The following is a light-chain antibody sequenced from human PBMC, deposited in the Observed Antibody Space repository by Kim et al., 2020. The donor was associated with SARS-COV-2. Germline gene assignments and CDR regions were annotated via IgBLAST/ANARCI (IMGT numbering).Light chain of an antibody. CDR1: QTIRNY. J-gene: IGKJ2*01. CDR3: QQSYSSPPT. Sequence: DIQLTQSPSSLSSSVRDRVTITCRASQTIRNYLNWYQLKPGKAPKLVIYAASSLRSGVPSRFSGSWSETVFFLTITSLQPEHFATYYCQQSYSSPPTFGQGTKLEI. V-gene: IGKV1-39*01. CDR2: AAS.